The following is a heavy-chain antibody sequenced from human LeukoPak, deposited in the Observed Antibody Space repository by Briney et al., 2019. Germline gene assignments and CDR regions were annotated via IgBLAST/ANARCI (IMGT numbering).Heavy chain of an antibody. CDR3: ARGPRYDILTGYSLNGGYYGMDV. CDR1: GGSISSSNW. V-gene: IGHV4-4*02. D-gene: IGHD3-9*01. Sequence: SETLSLTCAVSGGSISSSNWWSWVRQPPGKGQEWSGEIYYTGITDFNPSLKSRVSISMDKSKNQFSLKLSSVTAADTAVYYCARGPRYDILTGYSLNGGYYGMDVWGQGTTVTVSS. CDR2: IYYTGIT. J-gene: IGHJ6*02.